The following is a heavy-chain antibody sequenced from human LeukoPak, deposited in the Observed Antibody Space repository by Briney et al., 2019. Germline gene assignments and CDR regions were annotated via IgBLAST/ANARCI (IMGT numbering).Heavy chain of an antibody. V-gene: IGHV3-7*01. Sequence: GGPLRLSCAASGFTFSSYWMSWVRQAPGKGLEWLANIKQDGSEKYYVDSVKGRLTISRDNPKNSLYLQINSLRAEDTAVYYCARGSRVAVAGTGFDYWGQGTLVTVSS. CDR1: GFTFSSYW. D-gene: IGHD6-19*01. CDR2: IKQDGSEK. CDR3: ARGSRVAVAGTGFDY. J-gene: IGHJ4*02.